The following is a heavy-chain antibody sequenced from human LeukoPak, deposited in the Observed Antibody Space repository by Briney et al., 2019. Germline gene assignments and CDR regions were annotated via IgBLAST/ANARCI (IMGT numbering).Heavy chain of an antibody. J-gene: IGHJ6*04. CDR3: ARDVLLWFGESPYYYYGMDV. D-gene: IGHD3-10*01. CDR1: GFTFSIYE. Sequence: GGSLRLSCAASGFTFSIYEMNWVRQAPGKGLVWVSYFSSSGSTIYYADSVKGRFTISRDNAKNSLYLQMNSLRAEDTAVYYCARDVLLWFGESPYYYYGMDVWGKGTTVTVSS. CDR2: FSSSGSTI. V-gene: IGHV3-48*03.